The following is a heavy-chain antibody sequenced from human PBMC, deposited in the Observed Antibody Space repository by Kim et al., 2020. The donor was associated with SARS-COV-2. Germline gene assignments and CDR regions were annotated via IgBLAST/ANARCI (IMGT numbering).Heavy chain of an antibody. J-gene: IGHJ4*02. V-gene: IGHV1-69*01. D-gene: IGHD2-2*01. Sequence: YAQKFQGRVTITADESTSTAYMELSSLRSEDTAVYYCASNIVVVPAAMNYWGQGTLVTVSS. CDR3: ASNIVVVPAAMNY.